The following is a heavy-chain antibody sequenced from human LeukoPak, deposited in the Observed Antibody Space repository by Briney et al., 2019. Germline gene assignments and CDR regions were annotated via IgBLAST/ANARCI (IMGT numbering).Heavy chain of an antibody. J-gene: IGHJ4*02. D-gene: IGHD1-26*01. CDR1: GCVFRTYG. CDR2: INPGGSET. V-gene: IGHV3-7*01. CDR3: ARLMGDRTIYDY. Sequence: GVSLTLFCAACGCVFRTYGERCVRRATGKGVEWVASINPGGSETYYAESLKGRFTISTDNAMNSFFLQMNNLRADDTAVYYRARLMGDRTIYDYWGQGALVTVSS.